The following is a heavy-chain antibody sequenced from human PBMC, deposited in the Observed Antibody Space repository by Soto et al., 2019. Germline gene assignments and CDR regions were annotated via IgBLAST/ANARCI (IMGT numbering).Heavy chain of an antibody. CDR1: GFTFSSYS. CDR2: ISSSSSYI. CDR3: ARDLYSSSARYFDY. J-gene: IGHJ4*02. Sequence: EVQLVESGGGLVKPGGSLRLSCAASGFTFSSYSMNWVRQAPGKGLEWVSSISSSSSYIYYADSVKGRFTISRDNAKNSLYLQMNSLRAEDTAVYYCARDLYSSSARYFDYWGQGSLVTVSS. D-gene: IGHD6-6*01. V-gene: IGHV3-21*01.